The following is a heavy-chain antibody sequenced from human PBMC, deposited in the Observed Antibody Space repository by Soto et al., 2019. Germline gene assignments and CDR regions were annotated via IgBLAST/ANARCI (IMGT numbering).Heavy chain of an antibody. CDR2: IKQDGSEK. Sequence: PGGSLRLSCAASGFTFENYWMTWFRQAPGEGLEWVANIKQDGSEKNYVGSVKGRFTIFRDNAKKSVYLQMNSLRAEDTAVYFCARVIAARLYYCGMDVWGQGTTVTVSS. D-gene: IGHD6-6*01. V-gene: IGHV3-7*01. CDR1: GFTFENYW. CDR3: ARVIAARLYYCGMDV. J-gene: IGHJ6*02.